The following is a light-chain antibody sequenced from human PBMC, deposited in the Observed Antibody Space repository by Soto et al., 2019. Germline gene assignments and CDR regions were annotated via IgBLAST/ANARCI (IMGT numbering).Light chain of an antibody. V-gene: IGLV2-8*01. CDR3: SSYGGSNNLI. J-gene: IGLJ2*01. CDR2: DVS. Sequence: QSALTQPPSASGSPGQSVIISCTGTSSDVGGYNYVSWYQQHPGKAPKLMIYDVSERPSGVPDRFSGSKSGNTASLTVSGLQAEDEADYYCSSYGGSNNLIFGGGTKVTGL. CDR1: SSDVGGYNY.